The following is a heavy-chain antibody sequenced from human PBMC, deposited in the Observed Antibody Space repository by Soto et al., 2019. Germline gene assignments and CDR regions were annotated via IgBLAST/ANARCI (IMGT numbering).Heavy chain of an antibody. CDR3: ARAIAATSSY. D-gene: IGHD2-15*01. J-gene: IGHJ4*02. CDR2: INQDGSTM. V-gene: IGHV3-7*01. CDR1: GFSMSFYW. Sequence: EVQLLESGGGLVQPGGSLRLSCAGSGFSMSFYWMTWVRQAPGKGLEWVANINQDGSTMYYVHSVKGRFTISRDNARNSLYLQMNSLRAEDTAVYYCARAIAATSSYWGQGTLVTVSS.